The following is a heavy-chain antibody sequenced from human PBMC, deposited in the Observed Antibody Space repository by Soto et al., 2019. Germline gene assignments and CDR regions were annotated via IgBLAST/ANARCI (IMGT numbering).Heavy chain of an antibody. CDR2: ISGSGGST. CDR1: GFTFSSYA. CDR3: AKDWNYYDSSGYQGPSYFDY. V-gene: IGHV3-23*01. D-gene: IGHD3-22*01. Sequence: PGGSLRLSCAASGFTFSSYAMSWVRQAPGKGLEWVSAISGSGGSTYYADSVKGRFTISRDNSKNTLYLQMNSLRAEDTAVYYCAKDWNYYDSSGYQGPSYFDYWGQGTLVTVSS. J-gene: IGHJ4*02.